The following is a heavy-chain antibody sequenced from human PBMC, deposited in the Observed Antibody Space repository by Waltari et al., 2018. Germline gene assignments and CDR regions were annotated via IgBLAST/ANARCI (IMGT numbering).Heavy chain of an antibody. J-gene: IGHJ4*02. Sequence: QVQLQESGPGLVKPSETLSLTCAVSGYSISSGYYWGWIRQPPGRGLEWIGSIYHSGSTYYNPSLKSRVTISVDTSKSQFSLKLSSVTAADTAVYYCARKKTYYYGSGTIGTFDYWGQGTLVTVSS. CDR3: ARKKTYYYGSGTIGTFDY. CDR1: GYSISSGYY. CDR2: IYHSGST. D-gene: IGHD3-10*01. V-gene: IGHV4-38-2*01.